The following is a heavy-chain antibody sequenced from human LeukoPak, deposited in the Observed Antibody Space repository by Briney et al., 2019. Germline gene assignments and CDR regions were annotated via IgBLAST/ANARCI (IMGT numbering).Heavy chain of an antibody. CDR2: IYYSGST. CDR1: GGSFSSYY. CDR3: ARVGPDYYDSSTAIYFDY. D-gene: IGHD3-22*01. V-gene: IGHV4-59*01. Sequence: SETLSLTCAVYGGSFSSYYWSWIRQPPGKGLEWIGYIYYSGSTNYNPSLKSRVTISVDTSKNQFSLKLSSVTAADTAVYYCARVGPDYYDSSTAIYFDYWGQGTLVTVSS. J-gene: IGHJ4*02.